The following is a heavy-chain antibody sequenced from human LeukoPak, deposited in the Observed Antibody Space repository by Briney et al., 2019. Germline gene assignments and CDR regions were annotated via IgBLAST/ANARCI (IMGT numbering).Heavy chain of an antibody. D-gene: IGHD6-13*01. V-gene: IGHV1-46*01. Sequence: GGSVKVSCKASGYTFTSYYIHWVRQAPGQGLEWMGLIKPSGGSTSYAQKFQGRVTMTRDTSTSTVYMELSSLRSEDTAVYYCARGYSSSWYLGDHWGQGTLVIVSS. CDR1: GYTFTSYY. J-gene: IGHJ4*02. CDR3: ARGYSSSWYLGDH. CDR2: IKPSGGST.